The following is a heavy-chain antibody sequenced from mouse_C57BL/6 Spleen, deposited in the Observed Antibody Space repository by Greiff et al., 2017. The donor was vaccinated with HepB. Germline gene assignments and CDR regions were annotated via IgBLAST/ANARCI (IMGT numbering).Heavy chain of an antibody. Sequence: EVQLQQSGAELVRPGASVKLSCTASGFNIKDAYMHWVKQRPEQGLEWIGWIDPENGDTDYASKFQGKTTITADTSSHTAYLQLSSLTSEDTAVYYCTTRWLLLAYWGQGTLVTVSA. V-gene: IGHV14-4*01. D-gene: IGHD2-3*01. CDR1: GFNIKDAY. J-gene: IGHJ3*01. CDR3: TTRWLLLAY. CDR2: IDPENGDT.